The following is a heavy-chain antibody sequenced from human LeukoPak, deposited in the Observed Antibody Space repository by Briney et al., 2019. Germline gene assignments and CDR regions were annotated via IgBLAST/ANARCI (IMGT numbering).Heavy chain of an antibody. Sequence: QPGGSLRLSCAASGFTFSSYWMHWVRQAPGKGLVWVSRVNSDGTGTTYADSVEGRFTISRDNAKNTVYLQMHSLRAEDTAIYYCIRTLIVATSPYMDVWGKGTTFTVSS. CDR3: IRTLIVATSPYMDV. V-gene: IGHV3-74*01. J-gene: IGHJ6*03. CDR1: GFTFSSYW. D-gene: IGHD5-12*01. CDR2: VNSDGTGT.